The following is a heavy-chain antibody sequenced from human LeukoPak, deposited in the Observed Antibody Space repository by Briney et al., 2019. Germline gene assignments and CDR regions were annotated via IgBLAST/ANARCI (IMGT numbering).Heavy chain of an antibody. CDR2: ISAYNGNT. CDR1: GYTFTGYG. CDR3: AREADYDFWSGYLNDAFDI. Sequence: ASVKVSCKASGYTFTGYGISWVRQAPGQGLEWMGWISAYNGNTNYAQKLQGRVTMTTDTSTSTAYMELRSLRSDDTAVCYCAREADYDFWSGYLNDAFDIWGQGTMVTVSS. J-gene: IGHJ3*02. V-gene: IGHV1-18*01. D-gene: IGHD3-3*01.